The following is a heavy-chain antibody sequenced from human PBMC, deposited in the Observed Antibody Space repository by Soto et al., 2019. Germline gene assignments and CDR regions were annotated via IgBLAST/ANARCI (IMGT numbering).Heavy chain of an antibody. D-gene: IGHD3-9*01. Sequence: GGPLRLSCAASGFTFSSYEMNWVRQAPGKGLEWVSYISSSGSTIYYADSVKGRFTISRDNAKNSLYLQMNSLRAEDTAVYYCARGRYFDWLYPLDPWGQGTLVTVSS. V-gene: IGHV3-48*03. CDR2: ISSSGSTI. CDR3: ARGRYFDWLYPLDP. J-gene: IGHJ5*02. CDR1: GFTFSSYE.